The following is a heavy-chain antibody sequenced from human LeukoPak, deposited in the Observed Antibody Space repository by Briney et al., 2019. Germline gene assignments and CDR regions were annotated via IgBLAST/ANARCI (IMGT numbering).Heavy chain of an antibody. V-gene: IGHV4-39*01. Sequence: PSETLSLTCTVSGVSISAIPYYWGWLRQPPGKGREWIGSVYYPGTTYYHPSLKTRVNISVATSKRQFCLKLTSVTAADTAVYFCARSHFYGSGVASWGQGTLVTVSS. D-gene: IGHD3-10*01. CDR1: GVSISAIPYY. CDR2: VYYPGTT. J-gene: IGHJ4*02. CDR3: ARSHFYGSGVAS.